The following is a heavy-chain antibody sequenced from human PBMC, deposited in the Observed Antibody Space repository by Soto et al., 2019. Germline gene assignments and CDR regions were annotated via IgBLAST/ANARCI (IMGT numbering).Heavy chain of an antibody. V-gene: IGHV3-23*01. CDR2: ISGSGGST. CDR3: AKVVGFGSSQYYFDY. J-gene: IGHJ4*02. D-gene: IGHD6-13*01. Sequence: PGGSLRLSCAASGFTFSSYAMSWVRQAPGKGLEWVSAISGSGGSTYYADSVKGRFTISRDNSKNTLYLQMNSLRAEDTAVYYCAKVVGFGSSQYYFDYWGQGTLVTVSS. CDR1: GFTFSSYA.